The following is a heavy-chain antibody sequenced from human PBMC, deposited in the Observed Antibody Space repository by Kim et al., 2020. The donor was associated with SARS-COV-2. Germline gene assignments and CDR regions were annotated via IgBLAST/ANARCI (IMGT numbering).Heavy chain of an antibody. Sequence: GSRSSYADSVRGPFTISRYIAKNTLYLQMNSLRAEDTAVYYCARGRGVDPWGQGTLVTVSS. D-gene: IGHD3-10*01. CDR2: GSRS. J-gene: IGHJ5*02. CDR3: ARGRGVDP. V-gene: IGHV3-74*01.